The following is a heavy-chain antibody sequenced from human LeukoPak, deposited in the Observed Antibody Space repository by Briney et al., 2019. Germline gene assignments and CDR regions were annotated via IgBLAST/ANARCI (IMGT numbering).Heavy chain of an antibody. D-gene: IGHD6-19*01. CDR1: NGSISNSSW. V-gene: IGHV4-4*02. CDR2: IYHTGIS. J-gene: IGHJ4*02. CDR3: ARFPVDGTSLYY. Sequence: LSETLSITGGGSNGSISNSSWQIGVRQPPGKGLEWIREIYHTGISNYNPSLQSRVTISVDRSMNQFSLKRASGSAAGTALYYCARFPVDGTSLYYWGQGTLVTVSS.